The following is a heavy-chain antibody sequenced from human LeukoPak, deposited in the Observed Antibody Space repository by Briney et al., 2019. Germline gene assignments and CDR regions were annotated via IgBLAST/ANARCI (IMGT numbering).Heavy chain of an antibody. J-gene: IGHJ3*02. CDR3: ARSRYYDSSGTDAFDI. Sequence: GASVKVSCKASGYTSTGYYMHWVRQAPGQGLEWMGWINPNSGGTNYAQKFQGRVTMTRDTSISTAYMELSRLRSDDTAVYYCARSRYYDSSGTDAFDIWGQGTMVTVSS. D-gene: IGHD3-22*01. V-gene: IGHV1-2*02. CDR1: GYTSTGYY. CDR2: INPNSGGT.